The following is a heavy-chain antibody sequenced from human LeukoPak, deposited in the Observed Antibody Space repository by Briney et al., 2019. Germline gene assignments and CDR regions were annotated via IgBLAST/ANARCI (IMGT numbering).Heavy chain of an antibody. CDR3: ARRYCSGGSCRYDY. V-gene: IGHV1-18*01. D-gene: IGHD2-15*01. Sequence: GASVKVSCKASGYTFTSYGISWVRQAPGQGLEWMGWISAYNGNTNYAQKLQGRVTMTTDTSTSTAYMELRSLRSDDTAVYCCARRYCSGGSCRYDYWGQGTLVTVSS. J-gene: IGHJ4*02. CDR1: GYTFTSYG. CDR2: ISAYNGNT.